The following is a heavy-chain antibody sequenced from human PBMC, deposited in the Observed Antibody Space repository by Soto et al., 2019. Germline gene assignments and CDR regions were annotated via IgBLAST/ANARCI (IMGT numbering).Heavy chain of an antibody. V-gene: IGHV4-34*01. CDR1: GGSFSGYY. D-gene: IGHD4-17*01. Sequence: QVQLQQWGAGLLKPSETLSLTCAVYGGSFSGYYWSWIRQPPGKGLEWIGEINHSGSTNYNPSLKSRVTISVDTSKNQFSLKLSSVTAADTAVYYCAGGTTTVTKDWFDPWGQGTLVTVSS. CDR2: INHSGST. J-gene: IGHJ5*02. CDR3: AGGTTTVTKDWFDP.